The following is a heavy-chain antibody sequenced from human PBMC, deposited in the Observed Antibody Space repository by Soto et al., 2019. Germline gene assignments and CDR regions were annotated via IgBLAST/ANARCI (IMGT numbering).Heavy chain of an antibody. D-gene: IGHD1-7*01. CDR1: GDTIRSDY. CDR2: ISYSGST. CDR3: ARYNWNYVWYFDY. Sequence: PSETLSLTCSVPGDTIRSDYWNWIRQPPGKRLEWIGYISYSGSTNYNPSLKSRVTISLDTSKNQFSLKLSSVTAADTAVYYCARYNWNYVWYFDYWGQGTLVTVSS. J-gene: IGHJ4*02. V-gene: IGHV4-59*08.